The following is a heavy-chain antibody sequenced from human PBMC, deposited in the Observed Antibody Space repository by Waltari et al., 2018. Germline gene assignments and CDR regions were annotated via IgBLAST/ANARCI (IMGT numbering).Heavy chain of an antibody. V-gene: IGHV4-38-2*02. J-gene: IGHJ4*02. CDR1: GYSISSGYY. CDR3: ASGGVGGEESMFDY. Sequence: QVQLQESGPGLVKPSETLSLTCTVSGYSISSGYYWGWIRQPPGKGLEWIGSIYHSGSTYYNPALKSRVTISVDTSKNQFSLKLSSVTAADTAVYYCASGGVGGEESMFDYWGQVTLVTVSS. CDR2: IYHSGST. D-gene: IGHD3-10*01.